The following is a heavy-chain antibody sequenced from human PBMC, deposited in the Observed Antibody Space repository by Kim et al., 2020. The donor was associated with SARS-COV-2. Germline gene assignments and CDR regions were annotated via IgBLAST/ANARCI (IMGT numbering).Heavy chain of an antibody. Sequence: YNPTLKSRVTGSVHRPKIQCPLKLSSVTAADTAVYYCARGDYVYPDAFDIWGQGTMVTVSS. J-gene: IGHJ3*02. D-gene: IGHD4-17*01. CDR3: ARGDYVYPDAFDI. V-gene: IGHV4-30-2*01.